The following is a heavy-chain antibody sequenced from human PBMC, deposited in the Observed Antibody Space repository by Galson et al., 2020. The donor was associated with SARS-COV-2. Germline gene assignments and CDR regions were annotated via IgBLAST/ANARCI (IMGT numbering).Heavy chain of an antibody. D-gene: IGHD3-22*01. CDR3: AKGSGYYDY. Sequence: GEPLKISCAVSGFGVSDNFMTWVRQAPGKGLEWVALIYLGGDTYYADSVKGRFVISRDSSSNTLLLQMHSLRADDSAVYYCAKGSGYYDYWGRGARVTGSS. V-gene: IGHV3-53*01. CDR1: GFGVSDNF. J-gene: IGHJ4*02. CDR2: IYLGGDT.